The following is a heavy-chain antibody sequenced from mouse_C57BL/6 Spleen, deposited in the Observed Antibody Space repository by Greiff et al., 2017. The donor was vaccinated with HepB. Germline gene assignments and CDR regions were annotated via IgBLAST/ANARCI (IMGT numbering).Heavy chain of an antibody. CDR1: GYTFTDYY. J-gene: IGHJ2*01. CDR3: ARRVYHDYEGYFDY. D-gene: IGHD2-4*01. Sequence: EVQLQQSGPVLVKPGASVKMSCKASGYTFTDYYMNWVKQSHGKSLEWIGVINPYNGGTSYNQKFKGKATLTVDKSSSTAYMELNSLTSEDSAVYYCARRVYHDYEGYFDYWGQGTTLTVSS. V-gene: IGHV1-19*01. CDR2: INPYNGGT.